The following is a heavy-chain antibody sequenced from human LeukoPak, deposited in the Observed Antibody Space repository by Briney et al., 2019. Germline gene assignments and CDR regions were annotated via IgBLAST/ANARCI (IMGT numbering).Heavy chain of an antibody. CDR2: IYYSGST. V-gene: IGHV4-39*07. D-gene: IGHD3-10*01. Sequence: KASETLSLTCTVSGGSISSSSYYWGWIRQPPGKGLEWIGSIYYSGSTYYNPSLKSRVTISVDTSKNQFSLKLSSVTAADTAVYYCARGIQREYDYWGQGTLVTVSS. CDR1: GGSISSSSYY. J-gene: IGHJ4*02. CDR3: ARGIQREYDY.